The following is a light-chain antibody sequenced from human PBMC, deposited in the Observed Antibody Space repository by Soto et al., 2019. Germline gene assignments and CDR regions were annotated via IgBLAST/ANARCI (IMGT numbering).Light chain of an antibody. Sequence: DIQMTQSPSSLSASVGDRVTITCRASQSISSYLNWYQQKPGKAPKLLIYAASSLQSGVPSRFSGSGSGKDFTLTISSLQPEDFATYHCQQSYRTPLTFGGGTKVEIK. J-gene: IGKJ4*01. CDR2: AAS. CDR3: QQSYRTPLT. CDR1: QSISSY. V-gene: IGKV1-39*01.